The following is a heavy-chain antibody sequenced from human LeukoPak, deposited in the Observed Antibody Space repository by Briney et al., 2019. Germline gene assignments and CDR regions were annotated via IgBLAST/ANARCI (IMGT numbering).Heavy chain of an antibody. CDR2: INSDGSST. Sequence: GGSLRLSCAASGFTFSSYAMGWVRQAPGKGLVWVSRINSDGSSTNYADSVKGRFTISRDNAKNTLYLQMNSLRAEDTAVYYCARDRVTMVRGAITDYYYYYMDVWGKGTTVTVSS. CDR3: ARDRVTMVRGAITDYYYYYMDV. CDR1: GFTFSSYA. J-gene: IGHJ6*03. V-gene: IGHV3-74*01. D-gene: IGHD3-10*01.